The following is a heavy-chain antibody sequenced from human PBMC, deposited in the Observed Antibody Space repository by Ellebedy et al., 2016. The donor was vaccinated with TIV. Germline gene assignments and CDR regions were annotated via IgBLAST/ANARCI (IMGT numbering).Heavy chain of an antibody. V-gene: IGHV3-73*01. CDR3: TASAGTSSGGFHP. CDR2: LRGKANNYAT. CDR1: GFTFSGFT. D-gene: IGHD6-19*01. Sequence: GESLKISCAASGFTFSGFTVHWVRQASGGGLEWLGRLRGKANNYATVYAASVKGRFTISRDDSENAAYLQMNSLKTEDTAIYYCTASAGTSSGGFHPWGQGTLVTVSS. J-gene: IGHJ5*02.